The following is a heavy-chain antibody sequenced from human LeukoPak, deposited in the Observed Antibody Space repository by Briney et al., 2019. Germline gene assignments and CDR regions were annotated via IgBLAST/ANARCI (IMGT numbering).Heavy chain of an antibody. V-gene: IGHV3-30*18. CDR2: ISYDGTYK. CDR1: GFGFSYYY. Sequence: PGGSLRLSCAASGFGFSYYYMHWVRQAPGKGLQWVAVISYDGTYKYYEDSVKSRFTISRDNSKNTLFLQMNSLTTKRAAVHYCPKDLRWRGATRLPASVSWGQGALVAVSS. D-gene: IGHD5/OR15-5a*01. J-gene: IGHJ5*02. CDR3: PKDLRWRGATRLPASVS.